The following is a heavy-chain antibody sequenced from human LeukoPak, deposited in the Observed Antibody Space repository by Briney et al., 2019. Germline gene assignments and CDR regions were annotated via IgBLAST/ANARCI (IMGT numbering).Heavy chain of an antibody. D-gene: IGHD5/OR15-5a*01. J-gene: IGHJ6*03. CDR2: IIPIFGTA. CDR3: ATSLNYYYYYYMDV. Sequence: SVKVSCKASGGTFSSYAISWVRQAPGQGLEWMGGIIPIFGTANYAQKFQGRVTITTDESTSTAYMELSSLRSEDTAVYYCATSLNYYYYYYMDVWGKGATVTVSS. V-gene: IGHV1-69*05. CDR1: GGTFSSYA.